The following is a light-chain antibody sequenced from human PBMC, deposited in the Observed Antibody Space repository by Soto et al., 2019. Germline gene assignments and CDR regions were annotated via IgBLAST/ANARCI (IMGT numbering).Light chain of an antibody. V-gene: IGLV2-14*01. CDR2: EVS. J-gene: IGLJ7*01. Sequence: QSALTQPASVSGSPGQSITISCTGTSSDVGGYNYVSWYQQHPGKAPKLMIYEVSNRPSGVSNRFSGSKSGNTASLTISGLQAGDGADYYCSSYTSSSTLEVFGGGTQLTVL. CDR3: SSYTSSSTLEV. CDR1: SSDVGGYNY.